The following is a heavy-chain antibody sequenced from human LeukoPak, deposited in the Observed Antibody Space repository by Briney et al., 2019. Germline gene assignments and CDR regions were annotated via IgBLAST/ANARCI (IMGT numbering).Heavy chain of an antibody. CDR2: IIPILGIA. D-gene: IGHD3-10*01. CDR3: ARSFRGSGGYLFPDY. CDR1: GGTFSSYT. Sequence: SVKVSCKASGGTFSSYTISWVRQAPGQGLEWMGRIIPILGIANDAQKFQGRVTITADKSTSTAYMELSSLRSEDTAVYYCARSFRGSGGYLFPDYWGQGTLVTVSS. V-gene: IGHV1-69*02. J-gene: IGHJ4*02.